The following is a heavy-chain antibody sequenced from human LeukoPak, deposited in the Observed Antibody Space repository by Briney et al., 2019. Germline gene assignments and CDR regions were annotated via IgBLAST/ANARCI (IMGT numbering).Heavy chain of an antibody. CDR2: ISSSGTTV. V-gene: IGHV3-48*03. CDR3: ARSTKGDSDH. Sequence: GGSLRLSCEASGFXFRSYEINWVRQAPGKGLDWVSYISSSGTTVYYADSVRGRFTISRDNAKNSLYLQMDSLRVDDTAVYYCARSTKGDSDHWGQGTLVTVSS. CDR1: GFXFRSYE. D-gene: IGHD3-10*01. J-gene: IGHJ4*02.